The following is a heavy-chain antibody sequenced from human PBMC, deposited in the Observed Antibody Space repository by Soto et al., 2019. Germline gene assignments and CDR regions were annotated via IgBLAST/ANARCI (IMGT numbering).Heavy chain of an antibody. V-gene: IGHV1-18*01. D-gene: IGHD6-13*01. CDR3: ARYCAAAGPYDY. CDR1: GYTFASYA. J-gene: IGHJ4*02. Sequence: ASVKVSCKASGYTFASYAISWMRQAPGQGLEWMGWISAYNGNTNYAQKLQGRVTMTTDTSTSTAYMELRSLRSDDTAVYYCARYCAAAGPYDYWGQGTLVTVSS. CDR2: ISAYNGNT.